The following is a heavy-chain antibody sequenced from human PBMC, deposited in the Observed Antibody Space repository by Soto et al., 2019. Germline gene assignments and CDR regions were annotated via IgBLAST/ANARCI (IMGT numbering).Heavy chain of an antibody. CDR2: INHSGST. D-gene: IGHD3-22*01. Sequence: SETLSLTCAVYGGSFSGYYWSWIRQPPGKGLEWIGEINHSGSTNYNPSLKSRVTISVDTSKNQFSLRLSSVTAADTAVYYCARGMYYYDSSGYYYWGQGTLVTVSS. V-gene: IGHV4-34*01. CDR1: GGSFSGYY. J-gene: IGHJ4*02. CDR3: ARGMYYYDSSGYYY.